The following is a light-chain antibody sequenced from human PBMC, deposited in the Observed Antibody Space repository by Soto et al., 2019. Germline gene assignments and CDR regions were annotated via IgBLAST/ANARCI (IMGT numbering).Light chain of an antibody. CDR1: GSDVGAYNF. CDR3: SSYAGSNNYV. Sequence: QSALTQPPSASGSPGQSVTISCTGSGSDVGAYNFVSWHQQHPGKAPKLMIYEVSKRPSGVPDRFSGSKSGNTASLTVSGLQAEDETDYYCSSYAGSNNYVFVNGTKVTVL. V-gene: IGLV2-8*01. J-gene: IGLJ1*01. CDR2: EVS.